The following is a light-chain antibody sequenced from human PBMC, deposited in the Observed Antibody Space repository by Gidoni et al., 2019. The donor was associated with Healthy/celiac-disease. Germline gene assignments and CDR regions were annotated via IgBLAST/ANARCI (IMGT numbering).Light chain of an antibody. V-gene: IGKV3-20*01. CDR2: GAS. CDR1: QSVSSSY. Sequence: EIVLTQSTGTLTLSPGERATLSCRASQSVSSSYLAWYQQKPGQAPRLLIYGASSRATGIPDRFRGCGSGTDFTLTIRRLEPEDFAVYYCPQYGSSPPTFGQGTKVEIK. J-gene: IGKJ1*01. CDR3: PQYGSSPPT.